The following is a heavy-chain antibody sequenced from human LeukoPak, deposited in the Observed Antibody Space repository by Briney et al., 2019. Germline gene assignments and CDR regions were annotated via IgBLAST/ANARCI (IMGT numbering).Heavy chain of an antibody. D-gene: IGHD2-21*02. V-gene: IGHV3-30-3*01. CDR3: ARPGMTTIYYFDY. J-gene: IGHJ4*02. CDR2: ISYDGSNK. CDR1: GFTFSSYP. Sequence: PGGSLRLSCAASGFTFSSYPMHWVRQAPGKGLEWVAVISYDGSNKYYADSVKGRFTISRDNSKNTLYLQMNSLRAEDTAVYFCARPGMTTIYYFDYWGQGTLVTVSS.